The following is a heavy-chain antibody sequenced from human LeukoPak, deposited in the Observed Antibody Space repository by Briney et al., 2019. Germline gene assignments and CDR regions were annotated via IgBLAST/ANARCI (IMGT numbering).Heavy chain of an antibody. CDR3: ATMGGNHFFYFDY. Sequence: PGGSLRLSCAASRFTFGSYALSWVRQAPGKGLEWVSALSGSGGNTYYADSVKGRFTISRDNSKNTLYLQMNSLRAEDTAVYYCATMGGNHFFYFDYWGQGTLVTVSS. D-gene: IGHD4-23*01. V-gene: IGHV3-23*01. J-gene: IGHJ4*02. CDR2: LSGSGGNT. CDR1: RFTFGSYA.